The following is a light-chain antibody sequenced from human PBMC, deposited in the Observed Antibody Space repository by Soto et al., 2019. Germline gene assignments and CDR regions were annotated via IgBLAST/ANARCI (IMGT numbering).Light chain of an antibody. V-gene: IGLV2-14*01. Sequence: QSALTQPASVSGSPGQSITISCTGTSSDVGGYNYVSWYQQQSGKAPKLMIHEVSNRPSGVSNRFSGSKSGNTASLTISGLQAEDDADYYCNSYTSSRAYVLGIGTKVIV. CDR2: EVS. CDR3: NSYTSSRAYV. J-gene: IGLJ1*01. CDR1: SSDVGGYNY.